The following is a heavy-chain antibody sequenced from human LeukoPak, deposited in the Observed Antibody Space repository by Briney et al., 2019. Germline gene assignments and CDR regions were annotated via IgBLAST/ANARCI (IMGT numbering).Heavy chain of an antibody. CDR3: ARTTTYGSGSYPKY. CDR1: GSTFSDYY. V-gene: IGHV3-11*01. Sequence: GGSLRLSCAASGSTFSDYYMSWIRQAPGKGLEWVSYISSSGSTIYYADSVKGRFTISRDNAKNSLYLQMNSLRAEDTAVYYCARTTTYGSGSYPKYWGQGTLVTVSS. J-gene: IGHJ4*02. D-gene: IGHD3-10*01. CDR2: ISSSGSTI.